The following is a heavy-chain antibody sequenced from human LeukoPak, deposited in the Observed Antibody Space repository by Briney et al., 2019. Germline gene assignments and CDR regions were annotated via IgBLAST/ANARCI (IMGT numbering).Heavy chain of an antibody. D-gene: IGHD1-26*01. V-gene: IGHV4-59*08. CDR1: GGSISNKY. Sequence: SETLSLTCTVSGGSISNKYWSWIRQPPGKGLEWIGYIYYSGSTNYNSSLKSRVTISLDTSMNQFSLRLRFVTAADTAVYYCASSYSGSYYADYWGQGTLVTVSS. CDR3: ASSYSGSYYADY. J-gene: IGHJ4*02. CDR2: IYYSGST.